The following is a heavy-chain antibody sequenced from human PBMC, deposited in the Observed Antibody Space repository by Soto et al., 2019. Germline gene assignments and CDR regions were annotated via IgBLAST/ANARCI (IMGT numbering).Heavy chain of an antibody. Sequence: EEQLLESGGGLVQPGGSLRLSCAASGFTFSDYAMSWVRQSPGKGLEWVSAITAGGSTYYAGSVRGRFTIARDNSRNTLYLQMNSLRAGDTALYYCARERSIVVGVFEMWGQGTLVTVSS. J-gene: IGHJ4*03. CDR1: GFTFSDYA. CDR3: ARERSIVVGVFEM. D-gene: IGHD2-15*01. CDR2: ITAGGST. V-gene: IGHV3-23*01.